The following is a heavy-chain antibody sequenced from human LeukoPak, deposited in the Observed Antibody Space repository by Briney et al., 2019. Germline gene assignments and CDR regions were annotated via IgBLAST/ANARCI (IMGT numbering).Heavy chain of an antibody. CDR1: GYTFTSYG. J-gene: IGHJ5*02. V-gene: IGHV1-18*01. Sequence: ASVKVSCKASGYTFTSYGISWVRQAPGQGLEWMGWISAYNGNTNYAQKLQGRVTMTTDTSTSTAYMELRSLRSDDTAVYYCARDRRRYSSGWSPNWFDPWGQGTLVTVSS. CDR3: ARDRRRYSSGWSPNWFDP. D-gene: IGHD6-19*01. CDR2: ISAYNGNT.